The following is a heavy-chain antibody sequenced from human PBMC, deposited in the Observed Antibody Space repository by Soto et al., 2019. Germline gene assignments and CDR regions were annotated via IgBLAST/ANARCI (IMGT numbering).Heavy chain of an antibody. Sequence: SETLSLTCTVSGGSISSYYWSWIRQPPGKGLEWIGYIYYSGSTNYNPSLKSRVTISVDTSKNQFSLKLSSVTAADTAVYYCARRRGYCSGGSCYSGRDYYYMDVWGKGTTVTVSS. CDR3: ARRRGYCSGGSCYSGRDYYYMDV. CDR2: IYYSGST. J-gene: IGHJ6*03. D-gene: IGHD2-15*01. CDR1: GGSISSYY. V-gene: IGHV4-59*08.